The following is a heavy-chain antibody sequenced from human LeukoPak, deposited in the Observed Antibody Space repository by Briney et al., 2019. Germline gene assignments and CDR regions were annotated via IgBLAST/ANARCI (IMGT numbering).Heavy chain of an antibody. J-gene: IGHJ4*02. CDR1: GGTFSSYA. D-gene: IGHD3-22*01. V-gene: IGHV1-69*01. CDR3: AREGYYYDSSGYYPFDY. CDR2: IIPIFGTA. Sequence: SVKVSCKASGGTFSSYAISWVRQAPGQGLEWMGGIIPIFGTANYAQKFQGRVTITADESTSTAYMELSSLRSEDTAVYYCAREGYYYDSSGYYPFDYWGQGTLVTVSS.